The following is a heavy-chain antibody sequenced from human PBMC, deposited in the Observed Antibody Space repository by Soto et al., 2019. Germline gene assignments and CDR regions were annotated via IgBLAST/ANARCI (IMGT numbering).Heavy chain of an antibody. J-gene: IGHJ4*02. Sequence: GGSLRLSCAASGFSLSNYEMNWVRQAPGKGLHWLSHISTSGGSTYYADSVKGRFTISRDNANNSLYLQRSSLRAEGMAVYYCARRYSGGWSRGGYFELWGQGSLEAASS. D-gene: IGHD6-19*01. CDR3: ARRYSGGWSRGGYFEL. V-gene: IGHV3-48*03. CDR2: ISTSGGST. CDR1: GFSLSNYE.